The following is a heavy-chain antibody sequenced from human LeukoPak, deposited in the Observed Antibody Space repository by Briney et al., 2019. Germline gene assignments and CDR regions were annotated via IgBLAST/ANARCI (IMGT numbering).Heavy chain of an antibody. CDR2: INPNSGGT. CDR3: ATGDYVDYYDY. Sequence: ASVKVSCKASGYTFTGYYMHWVRQAPGQGLEWMGRINPNSGGTNYAQKFQGRVTVTRDTSISTAYTELRSLRSDDTAVYYCATGDYVDYYDYWGQGTLVTVSS. D-gene: IGHD4-17*01. J-gene: IGHJ4*02. CDR1: GYTFTGYY. V-gene: IGHV1-2*06.